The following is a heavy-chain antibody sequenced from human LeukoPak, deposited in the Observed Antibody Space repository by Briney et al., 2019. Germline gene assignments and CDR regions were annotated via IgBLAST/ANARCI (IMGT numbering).Heavy chain of an antibody. D-gene: IGHD2-15*01. Sequence: GGSLRLSCAASGFSFSSYAMSWVRQAPGKGLEWVSAISGSGGSTYYADSVKGRFTISRDNSKNTLYLQMNSLRAEDTAVYYCATGRGSYCSGGSCYTTHYFDYWGQGTLVTVSS. CDR1: GFSFSSYA. CDR2: ISGSGGST. V-gene: IGHV3-23*01. CDR3: ATGRGSYCSGGSCYTTHYFDY. J-gene: IGHJ4*02.